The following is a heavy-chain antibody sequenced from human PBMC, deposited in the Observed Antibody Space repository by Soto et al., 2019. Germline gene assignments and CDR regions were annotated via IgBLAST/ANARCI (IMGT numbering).Heavy chain of an antibody. V-gene: IGHV4-31*03. Sequence: QVQLQESGPGLVKPSQTLSLTCTVSGGSISSGGYYWSWIRQHPGKGLEWIGYIYYSGSTYYNPSLKSRVTRSVATSKNQFSLKLSSVTAADTAVYYCARDGGYCTNGVCYQPPGGMDVWGQGTTVTVSS. CDR1: GGSISSGGYY. CDR2: IYYSGST. CDR3: ARDGGYCTNGVCYQPPGGMDV. D-gene: IGHD2-8*01. J-gene: IGHJ6*02.